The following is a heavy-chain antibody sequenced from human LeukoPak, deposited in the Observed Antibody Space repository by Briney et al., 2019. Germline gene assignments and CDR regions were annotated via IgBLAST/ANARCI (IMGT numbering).Heavy chain of an antibody. V-gene: IGHV1-46*01. Sequence: ASVKVSCKASGYTFTSYHMHWVRQAPGPGLEWVGIINPTGGSTTYARKFQGRITMTRDTSTTTVYMELSSLRSEDTALYYCARDGCSSTMCSAGGNWFDPWGEGTLVTVSS. CDR1: GYTFTSYH. CDR2: INPTGGST. J-gene: IGHJ5*02. D-gene: IGHD2-2*01. CDR3: ARDGCSSTMCSAGGNWFDP.